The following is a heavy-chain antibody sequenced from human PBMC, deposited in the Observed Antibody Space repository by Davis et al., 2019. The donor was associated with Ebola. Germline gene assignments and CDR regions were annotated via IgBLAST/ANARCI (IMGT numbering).Heavy chain of an antibody. V-gene: IGHV1-8*01. CDR3: AREIKRAVQGSFFEN. Sequence: AASVKVSCKASGYTFTSYDIAWVRQASGQGLEWMGWMNPNSGNTGYAQKFQGRVTMTRNTSINTAYMELSSLRSEDSAVYYCAREIKRAVQGSFFENWGQGTLVTVSS. J-gene: IGHJ4*02. CDR2: MNPNSGNT. CDR1: GYTFTSYD. D-gene: IGHD3-16*02.